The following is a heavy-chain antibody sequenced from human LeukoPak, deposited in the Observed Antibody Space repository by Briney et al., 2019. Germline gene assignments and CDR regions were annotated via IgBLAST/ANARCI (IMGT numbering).Heavy chain of an antibody. CDR1: GFTFSGSA. CDR3: TRQLNYYYDSSGSMKGDY. Sequence: GGSLRLSCAASGFTFSGSAMHWVRQASGKGLEWVGRIRSKANSYATAYAASVKGRFTTSRDDSKNTAYLQMNSLKTEDTAVYYCTRQLNYYYDSSGSMKGDYWGQGTLVTVSS. J-gene: IGHJ4*02. V-gene: IGHV3-73*01. CDR2: IRSKANSYAT. D-gene: IGHD3-22*01.